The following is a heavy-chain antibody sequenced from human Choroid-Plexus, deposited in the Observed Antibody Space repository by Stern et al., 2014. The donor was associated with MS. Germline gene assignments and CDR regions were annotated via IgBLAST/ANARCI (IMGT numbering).Heavy chain of an antibody. CDR3: AKDRQYLTYFFDH. D-gene: IGHD2/OR15-2a*01. CDR1: GFNFGSCA. Sequence: VQLGESGGGVVQPGGPLRLSCVASGFNFGSCAMHWVRQAPGKGLEWVAGVSYDGSNKYYADSVKGRFTISRDNSQNTLYMQMSSLRPEDTAVYYCAKDRQYLTYFFDHWGQGSLVTVSS. J-gene: IGHJ5*02. V-gene: IGHV3-30*18. CDR2: VSYDGSNK.